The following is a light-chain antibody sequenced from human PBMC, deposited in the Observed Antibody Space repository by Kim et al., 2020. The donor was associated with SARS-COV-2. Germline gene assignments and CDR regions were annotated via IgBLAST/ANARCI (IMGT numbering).Light chain of an antibody. CDR2: DVS. V-gene: IGLV2-14*04. CDR1: NSDIGGYNY. Sequence: GQSITVSCTGTNSDIGGYNYVSWYQQHPGKAPKLMIYDVSERPSGVSNRFSGSKSGNTASLTISGLQAEDEAYYYCSSYTSSSTLVFGGETQLTVL. CDR3: SSYTSSSTLV. J-gene: IGLJ2*01.